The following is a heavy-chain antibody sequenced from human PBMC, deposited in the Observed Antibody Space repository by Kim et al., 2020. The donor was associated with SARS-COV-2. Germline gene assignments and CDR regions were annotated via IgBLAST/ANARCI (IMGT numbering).Heavy chain of an antibody. CDR2: ISGSGGST. CDR3: SKNITFGYSSSWYYWYFDR. J-gene: IGHJ2*01. V-gene: IGHV3-23*01. Sequence: GGSLRLSCPASGFTFSSYAMSWVRQAPGKGLEWVSAISGSGGSTYYADSVKGRFTISRDNSTNTLYLQMNGLKAEDTAVYYCSKNITFGYSSSWYYWYFDRGGRGARVTFSS. D-gene: IGHD6-13*01. CDR1: GFTFSSYA.